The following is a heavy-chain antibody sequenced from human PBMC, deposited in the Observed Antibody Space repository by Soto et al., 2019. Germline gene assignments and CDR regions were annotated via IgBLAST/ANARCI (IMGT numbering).Heavy chain of an antibody. CDR2: IYNIGST. CDR1: CGSISGYY. Sequence: ASETLSLTCTVSCGSISGYYWSWLRQPPGKGLEWIGYIYNIGSTNYNPSLRSRVTMSIDTSQEQFSLKVSSVTATDTAVSYCARHVSLTLAGTGFESWGRGTLVTVSS. J-gene: IGHJ4*02. D-gene: IGHD6-19*01. CDR3: ARHVSLTLAGTGFES. V-gene: IGHV4-59*08.